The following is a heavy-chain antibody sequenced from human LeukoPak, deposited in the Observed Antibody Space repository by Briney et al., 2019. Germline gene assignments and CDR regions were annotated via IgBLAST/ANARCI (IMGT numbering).Heavy chain of an antibody. J-gene: IGHJ6*02. CDR1: GFTFSSYS. D-gene: IGHD3-3*01. CDR3: ARDGGSTIFGVVIINPYYYYGMDV. V-gene: IGHV3-21*01. CDR2: ISSSSSYI. Sequence: GGSLRPSCAASGFTFSSYSMNWVRQAPGKGLEWVSSISSSSSYIYYADSVKGRFTISRDNAKNSLYLQMNSLRAEDTAVYYCARDGGSTIFGVVIINPYYYYGMDVWGQGTTVTVSS.